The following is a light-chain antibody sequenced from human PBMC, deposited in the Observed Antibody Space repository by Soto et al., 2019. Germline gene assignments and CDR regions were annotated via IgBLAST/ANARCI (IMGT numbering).Light chain of an antibody. Sequence: QSVLTQPPSVSGAPGQRVTISCIGSSSNIGAGYDVHWYQQFPGTAPKLLIHGNINRPSGVPDRFSGDKSGTSASLAITGLQAEDATDYYCQSYDSSLSAWVFGGGTKLTVL. J-gene: IGLJ3*02. CDR3: QSYDSSLSAWV. V-gene: IGLV1-40*01. CDR2: GNI. CDR1: SSNIGAGYD.